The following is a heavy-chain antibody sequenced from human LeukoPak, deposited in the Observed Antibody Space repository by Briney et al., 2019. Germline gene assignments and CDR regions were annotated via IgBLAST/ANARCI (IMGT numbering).Heavy chain of an antibody. D-gene: IGHD3-10*01. V-gene: IGHV4-34*01. CDR2: INHSGST. CDR3: ATTYYYGSGSYYSVDY. J-gene: IGHJ4*02. Sequence: SETLSLTCTVSGGSMNNNYWSWIRQPPGKGLEWIGEINHSGSTNYNPSLKSRVTISVDTSKNQFSLKLSSVTAADTAVYYCATTYYYGSGSYYSVDYWGQGTLVTVSS. CDR1: GGSMNNNY.